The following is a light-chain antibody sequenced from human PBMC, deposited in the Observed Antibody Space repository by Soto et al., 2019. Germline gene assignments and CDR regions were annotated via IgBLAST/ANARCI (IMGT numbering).Light chain of an antibody. J-gene: IGKJ5*01. CDR3: QQYNNWPPLT. CDR1: QSVSSN. CDR2: DAS. Sequence: EVVMPQSPATLSVSPGERATLSCRASQSVSSNLAWYQQKPGQAPRLLIYDASTRATGIPARFSGSGSGTEFSLTISSLQSEDFAVYYCQQYNNWPPLTFGQGTRLEIK. V-gene: IGKV3-15*01.